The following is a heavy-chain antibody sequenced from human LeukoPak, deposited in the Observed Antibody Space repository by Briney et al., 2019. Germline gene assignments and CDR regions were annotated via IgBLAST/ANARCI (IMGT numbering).Heavy chain of an antibody. V-gene: IGHV4-34*01. CDR2: INHSGST. D-gene: IGHD3-22*01. J-gene: IGHJ4*02. CDR3: ARRRSSGYSDY. CDR1: GGSFSGYY. Sequence: SETLSLTCAVYGGSFSGYYWSWIRQPPGKGLEWIGEINHSGSTNYNPSLKSRVTISVDTSKNQFSLKLSSVTAADTAVYYCARRRSSGYSDYWGQGTLVTVSS.